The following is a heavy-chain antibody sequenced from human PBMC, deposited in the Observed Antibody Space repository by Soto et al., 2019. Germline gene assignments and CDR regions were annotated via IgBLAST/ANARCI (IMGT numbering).Heavy chain of an antibody. CDR3: ARVSAGAKQPAFYGMDV. V-gene: IGHV5-51*01. CDR1: GYSFTSYW. CDR2: IYPGDSDT. J-gene: IGHJ6*02. Sequence: GESLKISCKGSGYSFTSYWIDWVSQMPGKGLEWMGIIYPGDSDTRYSPSFQGQVTISADKSIRPAYLQWSSLKASDTAMYYCARVSAGAKQPAFYGMDVWGQGTMVTVSS. D-gene: IGHD1-26*01.